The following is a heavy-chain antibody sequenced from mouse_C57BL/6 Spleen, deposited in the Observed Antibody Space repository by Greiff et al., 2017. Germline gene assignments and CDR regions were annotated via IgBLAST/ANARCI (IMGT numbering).Heavy chain of an antibody. D-gene: IGHD3-2*02. V-gene: IGHV1-72*01. J-gene: IGHJ4*01. CDR2: IDPNSGGT. Sequence: QVHVKQPGAELVKPGASVKLSCKASGYTFTSYWMHWVKQRPGRGLEWIGRIDPNSGGTKYNEKFKSKATLTVDKPSSTAYMQLSSLTSEDSAVYYCARIGAAQATRDAMDYWGQGTSVTVSS. CDR3: ARIGAAQATRDAMDY. CDR1: GYTFTSYW.